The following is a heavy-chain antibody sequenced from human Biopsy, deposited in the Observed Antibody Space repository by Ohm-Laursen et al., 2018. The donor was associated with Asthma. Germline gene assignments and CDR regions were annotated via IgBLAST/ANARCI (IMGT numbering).Heavy chain of an antibody. J-gene: IGHJ6*02. Sequence: SVKVSCKAPGGTFSNFAISWVRQAPGQGLEWLGGNMTVFGTTNYAQKFQGRVTITADESTSTAYMEVTSLRSEETAIYYCARCQVGYSSGWSLLLKKIYYSGMDVWGQGTAVTVSS. CDR3: ARCQVGYSSGWSLLLKKIYYSGMDV. D-gene: IGHD6-19*01. CDR2: NMTVFGTT. CDR1: GGTFSNFA. V-gene: IGHV1-69*13.